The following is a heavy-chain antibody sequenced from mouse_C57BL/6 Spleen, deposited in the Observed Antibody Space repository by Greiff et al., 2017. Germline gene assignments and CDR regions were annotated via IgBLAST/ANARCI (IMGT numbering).Heavy chain of an antibody. CDR3: AREGGIYYYGSSYSYWYFDV. V-gene: IGHV1-53*01. CDR2: INPSNGGT. J-gene: IGHJ1*03. D-gene: IGHD1-1*01. Sequence: VQLQQPGTELVKPGASVKLSCKASGYTFTSYWMHWVKQRPGQGLEWIGNINPSNGGTNYNEKFKSKATLTVDKSSSTASMQLSSLTSEDSAVYYCAREGGIYYYGSSYSYWYFDVWGTGTTVTVSS. CDR1: GYTFTSYW.